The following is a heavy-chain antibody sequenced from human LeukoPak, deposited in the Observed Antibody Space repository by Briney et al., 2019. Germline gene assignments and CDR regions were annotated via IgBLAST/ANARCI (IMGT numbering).Heavy chain of an antibody. Sequence: PGRSLRLSCAASGFTFSSYAMSWVRQAPGKGLEWVGFIRSKAYGGTTEYAASVKGRFTISRDDSKSIAYLQMNSLKTEDTAVYYCTRDWDEDIVVVPAAIRSVDYWGQGTLVTVSS. CDR1: GFTFSSYA. D-gene: IGHD2-2*01. CDR3: TRDWDEDIVVVPAAIRSVDY. J-gene: IGHJ4*02. CDR2: IRSKAYGGTT. V-gene: IGHV3-49*04.